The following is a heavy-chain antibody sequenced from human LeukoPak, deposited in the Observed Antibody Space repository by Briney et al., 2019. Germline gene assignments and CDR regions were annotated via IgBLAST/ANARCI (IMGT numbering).Heavy chain of an antibody. CDR1: GFTFSSYG. CDR3: ARVPLPLYSSSSCSFDY. CDR2: ISYDGSNK. J-gene: IGHJ4*02. Sequence: GRSLRLSCAASGFTFSSYGMHWVRQAPGKGLEWVAVISYDGSNKYYADSVKGQFTIPRDNSKNTLYLQMNSLRAEDTAVYYCARVPLPLYSSSSCSFDYWGQGTLVTVSS. D-gene: IGHD6-6*01. V-gene: IGHV3-30*03.